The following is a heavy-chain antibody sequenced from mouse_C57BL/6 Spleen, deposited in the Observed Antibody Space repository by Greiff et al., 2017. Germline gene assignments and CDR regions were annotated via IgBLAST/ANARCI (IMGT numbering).Heavy chain of an antibody. J-gene: IGHJ4*01. V-gene: IGHV5-17*01. CDR2: ISSGSSTI. CDR3: ARDSTMVTTYAMDY. CDR1: GFTFSDYG. Sequence: EVKLMESGGGLVKPGGSLKLSCAASGFTFSDYGMHWVRQAPEKGLEWVAYISSGSSTIYYADTVKGRFTISRDNAKNTLFLQMTSLRSEDTAMYYCARDSTMVTTYAMDYWGQGTSVTVSS. D-gene: IGHD2-2*01.